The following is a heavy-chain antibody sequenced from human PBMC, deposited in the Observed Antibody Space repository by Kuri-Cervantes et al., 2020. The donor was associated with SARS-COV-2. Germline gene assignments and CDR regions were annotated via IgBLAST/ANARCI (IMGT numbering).Heavy chain of an antibody. CDR3: ARAYCSSTSCYLFPYYYMDV. CDR2: IIPIFGTA. J-gene: IGHJ6*03. D-gene: IGHD2-2*01. CDR1: GYTFTSYG. V-gene: IGHV1-69*13. Sequence: SVKVSCKASGYTFTSYGISWVRQAPGQGLEWMGWIIPIFGTANYAQKFQGRVTITADESTSTAYMELSRLRSDDTAVYYCARAYCSSTSCYLFPYYYMDVWGKGTTVTVSS.